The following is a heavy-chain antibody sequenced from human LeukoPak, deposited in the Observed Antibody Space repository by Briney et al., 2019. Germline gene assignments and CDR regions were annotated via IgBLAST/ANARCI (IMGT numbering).Heavy chain of an antibody. CDR1: GFTFSSYA. D-gene: IGHD3-22*01. Sequence: GGSLRLSCAASGFTFSSYAMSWVRQAPGKGLEWVSAISGSGGSTYYADSVKGRFTISRDNSKNTLYLQMNSLRAEDTAVYYCARGPRRGDSSGYYYGVYWGQGTLVTVSS. CDR3: ARGPRRGDSSGYYYGVY. CDR2: ISGSGGST. J-gene: IGHJ4*02. V-gene: IGHV3-23*01.